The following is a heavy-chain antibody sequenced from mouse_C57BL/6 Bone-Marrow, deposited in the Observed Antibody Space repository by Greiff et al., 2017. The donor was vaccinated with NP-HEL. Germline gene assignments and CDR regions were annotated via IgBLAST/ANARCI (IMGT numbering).Heavy chain of an antibody. CDR2: IYHRSGNH. J-gene: IGHJ4*01. Sequence: VQLQQSGAELARPGASVKLSCEASGYTFTGYGISWVKQRTGKGLEWIGEIYHRSGNHYSNEKFKGKATLTADKSCSTAYMELRSLTSEDSAVYFCARGYIATVDYGGQGTSVTVSS. D-gene: IGHD1-1*01. CDR3: ARGYIATVDY. V-gene: IGHV1-81*01. CDR1: GYTFTGYG.